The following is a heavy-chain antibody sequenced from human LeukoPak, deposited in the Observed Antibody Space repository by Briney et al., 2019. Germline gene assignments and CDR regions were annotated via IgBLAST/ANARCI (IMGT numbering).Heavy chain of an antibody. CDR1: GGSFRGYY. V-gene: IGHV4-34*01. J-gene: IGHJ4*02. CDR2: INHSGST. CDR3: ARGGVTNRLDY. Sequence: SETLSLTCAVYGGSFRGYYWSGIRQPPGKGLEWIGEINHSGSTNYNPSLKSRVTISVDTSKNQFSLKLSSVTAADTAVYYCARGGVTNRLDYWGQGTLVTVSS. D-gene: IGHD2-21*02.